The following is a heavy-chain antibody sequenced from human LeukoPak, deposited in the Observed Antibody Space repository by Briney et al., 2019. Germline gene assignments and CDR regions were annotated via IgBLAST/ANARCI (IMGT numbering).Heavy chain of an antibody. J-gene: IGHJ4*02. CDR1: GGTFSNYA. CDR3: ARAQLGMRGGFDY. CDR2: IIPIFGTA. V-gene: IGHV1-69*05. Sequence: SVKVSCKASGGTFSNYAISWVRQAPGQGLEWMGGIIPIFGTANYAQKFQGRVTITRDTSASTAYMELSSLRSEDTAVYYCARAQLGMRGGFDYWGQGTLVTVSS. D-gene: IGHD7-27*01.